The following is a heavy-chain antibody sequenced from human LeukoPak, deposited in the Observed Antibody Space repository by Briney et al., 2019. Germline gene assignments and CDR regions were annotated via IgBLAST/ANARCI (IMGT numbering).Heavy chain of an antibody. CDR1: GFTFSSYS. Sequence: PGGSLRLSCAASGFTFSSYSMNWVRQAPGKGLEWVSSISSSSSYTYYADSVKGRFTISRDNAKNSLYLQMNSLRAEDTAVYYFASFDYGGNSLHDAFDIWGQGTMVTVSS. CDR2: ISSSSSYT. J-gene: IGHJ3*02. D-gene: IGHD4-23*01. V-gene: IGHV3-21*01. CDR3: ASFDYGGNSLHDAFDI.